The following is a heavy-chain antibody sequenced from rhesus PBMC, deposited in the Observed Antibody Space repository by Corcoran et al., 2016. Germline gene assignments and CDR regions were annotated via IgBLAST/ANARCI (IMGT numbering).Heavy chain of an antibody. CDR2: IYGSSGST. Sequence: QVQLQESGPGVVKPSETLSLTCAVSGGSISSGYDWSWIRQPPGKGLEWIGYIYGSSGSTNYNPSLKHRVTISKDASKNQFSLQLSSGTAADTAVYYCARHTVAAGYYFDYWGQGVLVTVSS. V-gene: IGHV4-76*01. D-gene: IGHD4-29*01. CDR3: ARHTVAAGYYFDY. J-gene: IGHJ4*01. CDR1: GGSISSGYD.